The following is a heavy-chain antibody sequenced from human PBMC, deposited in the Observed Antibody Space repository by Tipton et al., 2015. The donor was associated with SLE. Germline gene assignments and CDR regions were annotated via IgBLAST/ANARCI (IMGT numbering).Heavy chain of an antibody. V-gene: IGHV4-34*01. CDR1: GGSFSGYY. CDR2: INHSGST. J-gene: IGHJ4*02. CDR3: ARDRYYYDSSGYSDY. Sequence: TLSLTCAVYGGSFSGYYWSWIRKPPGKGLEWIGEINHSGSTNYNPSLKSRVTISVDTSKNQFSLKLSSVTAADTAVYYCARDRYYYDSSGYSDYWGQGTLVTVSS. D-gene: IGHD3-22*01.